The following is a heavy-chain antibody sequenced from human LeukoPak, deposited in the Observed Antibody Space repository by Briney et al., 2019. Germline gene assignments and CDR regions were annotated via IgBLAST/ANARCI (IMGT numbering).Heavy chain of an antibody. V-gene: IGHV1-8*01. CDR1: GYTFTSYD. CDR2: MNPNSGNT. Sequence: ASVKVSCKASGYTFTSYDINWVRQATGQGLEWMGWMNPNSGNTGYAQKFQGRVTMTRNTSISTAYMELSSLRSEDTAVYYCARVRYCSGGSCRRRANWFDPWGQGTLVTVSS. CDR3: ARVRYCSGGSCRRRANWFDP. J-gene: IGHJ5*02. D-gene: IGHD2-15*01.